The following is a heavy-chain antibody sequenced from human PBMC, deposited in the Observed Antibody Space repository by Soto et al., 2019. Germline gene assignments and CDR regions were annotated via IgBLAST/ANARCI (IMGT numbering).Heavy chain of an antibody. Sequence: SETLSLTCTVSGGSISSYYCNWIRQPPGTGLEWIGYISYSGNTSYNPSLKSRVTISVDTSKNQFSLKLSSVTAPDTAVYYCARDQREHYYDSSDGEYWGQGTLVT. V-gene: IGHV4-59*01. CDR1: GGSISSYY. CDR3: ARDQREHYYDSSDGEY. D-gene: IGHD3-22*01. J-gene: IGHJ4*02. CDR2: ISYSGNT.